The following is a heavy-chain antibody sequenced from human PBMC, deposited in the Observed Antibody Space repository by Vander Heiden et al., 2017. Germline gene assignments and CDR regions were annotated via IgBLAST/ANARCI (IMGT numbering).Heavy chain of an antibody. CDR1: GYSFTSYR. CDR3: ARYAWELHRGEYWYFDL. D-gene: IGHD1-26*01. CDR2: IYPGASDT. Sequence: EVQLVQSGAEVKKPGESLKISCKGSGYSFTSYRIGWVRQMPGKGLEWMGIIYPGASDTRYSPSFQGQVTISADKSISTAYLQWSSLKASDTAMYYCARYAWELHRGEYWYFDLWGRGTLVTVSS. V-gene: IGHV5-51*01. J-gene: IGHJ2*01.